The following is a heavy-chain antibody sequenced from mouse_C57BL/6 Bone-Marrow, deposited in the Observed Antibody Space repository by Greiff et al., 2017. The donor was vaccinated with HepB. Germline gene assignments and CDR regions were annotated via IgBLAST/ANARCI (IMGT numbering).Heavy chain of an antibody. D-gene: IGHD1-1*01. J-gene: IGHJ2*01. CDR3: ARDYYGSSYAFDY. CDR2: IDPSDSYT. Sequence: VQLQQPGAELVMPGASVKLSCKASGYTFTSYWMHWVKQRPGQGLEWIGEIDPSDSYTNYNQKFKGKSTLTVDKSSSTAYMQLSSLTSEDSAVYYCARDYYGSSYAFDYWGQGTTLTVSS. CDR1: GYTFTSYW. V-gene: IGHV1-69*01.